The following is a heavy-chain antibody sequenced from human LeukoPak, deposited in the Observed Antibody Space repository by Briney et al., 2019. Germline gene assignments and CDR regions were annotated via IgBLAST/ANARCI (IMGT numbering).Heavy chain of an antibody. J-gene: IGHJ4*02. Sequence: PSETLSLTCTVSGGSISSYYWSWIRQPPGKGLEWIGSIYYSGSTNCNPSLESRVTISVDTSKNQFSLNLSSVTAADTAVYYCARGNSYNYGDFDYWGQGTLVTVSS. CDR2: IYYSGST. V-gene: IGHV4-59*01. CDR3: ARGNSYNYGDFDY. CDR1: GGSISSYY. D-gene: IGHD3-22*01.